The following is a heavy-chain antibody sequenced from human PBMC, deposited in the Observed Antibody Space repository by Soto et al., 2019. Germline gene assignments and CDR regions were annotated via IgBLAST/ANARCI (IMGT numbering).Heavy chain of an antibody. CDR3: ARDQRSRNYYYYYGMDV. D-gene: IGHD1-1*01. J-gene: IGHJ6*02. CDR2: ISPNNGKT. V-gene: IGHV1-18*01. CDR1: GYTFTSYG. Sequence: GASVKVSCKASGYTFTSYGISWVRQAPGQGLEWMGWISPNNGKTNYAQKFQGRVTMTADESTSAAYMELSSLRSEDTAVYYCARDQRSRNYYYYYGMDVWGQGTTVTVSS.